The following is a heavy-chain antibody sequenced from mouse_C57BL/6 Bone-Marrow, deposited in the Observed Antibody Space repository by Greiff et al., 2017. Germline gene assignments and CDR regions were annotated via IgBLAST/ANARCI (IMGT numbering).Heavy chain of an antibody. V-gene: IGHV1-55*01. CDR3: AREDYDCYAMDY. D-gene: IGHD1-1*02. J-gene: IGHJ4*01. CDR2: IYPGSGST. Sequence: VQPPQPGAEPVKPGASVKMFCKASCYTLTSYWITRVKQRPGQGLEWIGDIYPGSGSTNYNEKFKSKATLTVDTTSSTEYMKRSRLTYEDAAVCASAREDYDCYAMDYWGQGTPVTVS. CDR1: CYTLTSYW.